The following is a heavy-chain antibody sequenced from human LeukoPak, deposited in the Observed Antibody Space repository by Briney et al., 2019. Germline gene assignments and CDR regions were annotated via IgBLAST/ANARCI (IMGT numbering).Heavy chain of an antibody. CDR2: IRGSGGST. CDR1: GFTFSSYS. CDR3: AKDGRVGLDI. Sequence: GGSLRLSCAASGFTFSSYSMSWVRQAPGKGLEWVSAIRGSGGSTYYADSVKGRFTISRDNSKNTLYLQMNSLRAEDTAVYYCAKDGRVGLDIWGQGTMVTVSS. D-gene: IGHD3-16*01. V-gene: IGHV3-23*01. J-gene: IGHJ3*02.